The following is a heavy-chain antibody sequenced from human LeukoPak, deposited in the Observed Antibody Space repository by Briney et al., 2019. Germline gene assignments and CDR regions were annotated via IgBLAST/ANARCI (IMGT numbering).Heavy chain of an antibody. D-gene: IGHD6-13*01. CDR2: IRQDGIEK. CDR1: GFTFTDYW. V-gene: IGHV3-7*01. J-gene: IGHJ4*01. CDR3: ARDGTAAGLYFDL. Sequence: QPGGSLRLSCAVSGFTFTDYWMNWVRQAPGKGLEWVASIRQDGIEKTYVDSVKGRFTISRDNTKNSLSLQVNSLRVEDTAVYYCARDGTAAGLYFDLWGQGTLVTVSS.